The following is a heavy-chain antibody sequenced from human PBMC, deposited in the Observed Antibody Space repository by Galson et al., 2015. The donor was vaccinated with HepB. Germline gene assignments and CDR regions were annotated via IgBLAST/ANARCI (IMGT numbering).Heavy chain of an antibody. V-gene: IGHV5-51*03. CDR3: ARGWRPDYEITHLNFDY. CDR2: IFPGDSHT. J-gene: IGHJ4*02. Sequence: QSGAEVKEPGESLKISCKGSGYNFAGYWIGWVRQMPGKGLEWMGIIFPGDSHTRYSPSFQGQVTISGDKSIRTAYLQWSSLKASDPAIYYCARGWRPDYEITHLNFDYWGQGTLVTVSS. CDR1: GYNFAGYW. D-gene: IGHD3-22*01.